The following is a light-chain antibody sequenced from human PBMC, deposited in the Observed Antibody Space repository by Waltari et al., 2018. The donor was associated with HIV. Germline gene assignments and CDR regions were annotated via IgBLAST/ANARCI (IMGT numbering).Light chain of an antibody. CDR3: ATWDDTLNGVI. CDR2: TNN. Sequence: QSVMTQPPSASGTPGQSVTISCSGSSSNIGNNPVNWYQQLPGTAPKLLIYTNNQRPSGVPDRFSGSRSGPSASLAISGLQSEYEADYYCATWDDTLNGVIFGGGTKLTFL. J-gene: IGLJ2*01. V-gene: IGLV1-44*01. CDR1: SSNIGNNP.